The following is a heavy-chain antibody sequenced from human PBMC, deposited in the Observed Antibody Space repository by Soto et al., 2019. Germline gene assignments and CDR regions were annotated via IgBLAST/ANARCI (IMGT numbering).Heavy chain of an antibody. J-gene: IGHJ4*02. CDR1: GFTFSSYA. CDR2: ISGSGGST. V-gene: IGHV3-23*01. Sequence: GGSLRLSCAASGFTFSSYAMSWVRQAPGKGLEWVSAISGSGGSTYYADSVKGRFTISRDNSKNTLYLQMNSLRAEDTDVYYCAKDSTYSGSYYVVDSWGQGTLVPASS. D-gene: IGHD1-26*01. CDR3: AKDSTYSGSYYVVDS.